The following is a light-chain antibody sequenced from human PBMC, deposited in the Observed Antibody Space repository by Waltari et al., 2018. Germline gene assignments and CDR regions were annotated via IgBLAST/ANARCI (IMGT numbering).Light chain of an antibody. V-gene: IGLV3-21*04. CDR2: YDS. CDR1: NNGSKS. J-gene: IGLJ2*01. Sequence: SYVLTQPHSGSVAPGKTARVTCGGDNNGSKSVDWYQQKPGQAPVLVIYYDSDRPSGIPERFSGSNSGNTATLTISRVEAGDEADYYCQVWDSSSDHPVVFGGGTKLTVL. CDR3: QVWDSSSDHPVV.